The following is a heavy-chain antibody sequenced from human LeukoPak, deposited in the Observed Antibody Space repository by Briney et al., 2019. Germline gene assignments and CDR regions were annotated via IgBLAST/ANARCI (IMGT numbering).Heavy chain of an antibody. V-gene: IGHV3-23*01. CDR3: AKYDRSGSYFDN. CDR1: GFTFTISA. Sequence: GGSLRLSCAASGFTFTISAMGWVRQAPGKGLEWVSGLSGRANMTYYADSVRGRFTISRDTSKNTLFLQMNSLRAEDTAVYFCAKYDRSGSYFDNWGPGTLVTVSS. CDR2: LSGRANMT. J-gene: IGHJ4*02. D-gene: IGHD3-22*01.